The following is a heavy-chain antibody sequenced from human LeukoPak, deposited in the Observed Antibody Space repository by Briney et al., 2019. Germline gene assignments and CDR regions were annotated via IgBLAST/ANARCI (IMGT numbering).Heavy chain of an antibody. CDR3: ARDRPDSSGYYYGGY. CDR2: IIPIFGTA. J-gene: IGHJ4*02. D-gene: IGHD3-22*01. CDR1: GGTFSSYA. Sequence: SVKVSCKASGGTFSSYAISWVRQAPGQGLEWMGGIIPIFGTANYAQKFQGRVTITADESTSTAYMELSSLRSEDTAMYYCARDRPDSSGYYYGGYWGQGTLVTVSS. V-gene: IGHV1-69*13.